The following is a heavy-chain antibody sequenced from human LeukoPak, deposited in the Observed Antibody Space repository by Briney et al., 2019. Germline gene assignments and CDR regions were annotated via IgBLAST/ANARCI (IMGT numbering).Heavy chain of an antibody. CDR1: GFTFSSYS. CDR2: IYYTGST. V-gene: IGHV4-39*07. CDR3: ASPSPGFDP. Sequence: GSLRLSCAASGFTFSSYSMNWVRQAPGKGLEWIGSIYYTGSTSYNSSLKSRVTISVDTSKNQFSLKLNSVTAADTAVYYCASPSPGFDPWGQGTLVTVSS. J-gene: IGHJ5*02.